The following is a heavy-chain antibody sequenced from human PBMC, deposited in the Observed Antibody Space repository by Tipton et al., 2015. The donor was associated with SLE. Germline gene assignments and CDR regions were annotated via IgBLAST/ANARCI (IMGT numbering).Heavy chain of an antibody. J-gene: IGHJ3*02. CDR2: IYSSGRT. V-gene: IGHV4-4*07. CDR3: ARRGWVDAFDI. Sequence: TLSLTCTVSGGAISTFYWSWIRQSAGKGLGWIGRIYSSGRTNYNPSLKSRVTMSVDTSRQQFSLKLAPVTAADTAVYYCARRGWVDAFDIWGQGTMVIVSS. D-gene: IGHD6-19*01. CDR1: GGAISTFY.